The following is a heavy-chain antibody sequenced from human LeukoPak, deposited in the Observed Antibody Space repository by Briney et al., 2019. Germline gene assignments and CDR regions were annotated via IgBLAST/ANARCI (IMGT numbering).Heavy chain of an antibody. CDR1: GYTFTGYY. CDR2: INPNSGGT. D-gene: IGHD6-6*01. CDR3: ARREYSSSSVYYYYYMDV. V-gene: IGHV1-2*02. Sequence: ASVKVSCKASGYTFTGYYMHWVRQAPGQGLEWMGWINPNSGGTNYAQKFQGRVTMTRDTSISTAYMELSRLRSDDTAVYYCARREYSSSSVYYYYYMDVWGKGTTVTVSS. J-gene: IGHJ6*03.